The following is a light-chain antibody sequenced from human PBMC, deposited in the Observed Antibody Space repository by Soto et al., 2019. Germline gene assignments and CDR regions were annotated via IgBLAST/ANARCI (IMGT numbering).Light chain of an antibody. CDR2: HNS. Sequence: QSVLTQPPSVSGAPGQRVTISCTGSSSNIGAGYDVHWYQQLPGTAPKLLIYHNSDRPSGVPDRFSGSKSGTSASLAITGLQAEDEDDYYCQSYDSGPSAFYVFGNGTKLTV. CDR1: SSNIGAGYD. CDR3: QSYDSGPSAFYV. J-gene: IGLJ1*01. V-gene: IGLV1-40*01.